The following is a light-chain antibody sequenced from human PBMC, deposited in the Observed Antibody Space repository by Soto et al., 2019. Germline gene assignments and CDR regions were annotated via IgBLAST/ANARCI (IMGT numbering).Light chain of an antibody. CDR1: QTISSH. V-gene: IGKV3-11*01. CDR2: ETS. CDR3: QQRSNWPPAIT. J-gene: IGKJ5*01. Sequence: EIVLTQSPDTLSLSPGDRATLSCRARQTISSHLAWYQQNPGQAPRLLIYETSNRATGIPARFSGSGSGTDFTLTISSLEPEDFAVYYCQQRSNWPPAITFGQGTRLEIK.